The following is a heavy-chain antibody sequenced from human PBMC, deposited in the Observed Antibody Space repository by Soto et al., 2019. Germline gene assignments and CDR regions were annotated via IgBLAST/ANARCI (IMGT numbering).Heavy chain of an antibody. J-gene: IGHJ6*02. CDR2: ISSYNSINGDT. D-gene: IGHD1-1*01. CDR1: GYTFSNYA. Sequence: GASVKVSCKTSGYTFSNYAISWVRQAPGQGLEWMGWISSYNSINGDTKSAQMLQGRVTMTIDTSATTAYMELRSLRSDDTAVYYCARAELERGEVGYFGMDVWGQGTTVTVSS. V-gene: IGHV1-18*04. CDR3: ARAELERGEVGYFGMDV.